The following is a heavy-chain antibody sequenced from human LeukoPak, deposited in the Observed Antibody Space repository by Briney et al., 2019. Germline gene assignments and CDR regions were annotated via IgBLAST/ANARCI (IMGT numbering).Heavy chain of an antibody. CDR3: ARDHAPGYSSGWQDY. V-gene: IGHV1-2*02. D-gene: IGHD6-19*01. J-gene: IGHJ4*02. CDR1: GYIFTGYY. CDR2: INPNSGGT. Sequence: ASVKVSCKASGYIFTGYYMHWVRQAPGQGLEWMGWINPNSGGTNYAQKFQGRVTMTRDTSISTAYMELSRLRSDDTAVYYCARDHAPGYSSGWQDYWGQGTLVTVSS.